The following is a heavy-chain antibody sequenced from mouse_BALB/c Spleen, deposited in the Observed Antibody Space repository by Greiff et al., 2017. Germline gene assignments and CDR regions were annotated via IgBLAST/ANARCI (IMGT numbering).Heavy chain of an antibody. CDR3: ARSYGYPYWYFDV. D-gene: IGHD1-2*01. J-gene: IGHJ1*01. Sequence: EVQLQESGPGLVKPSQSLSLTCTVTGYSITSDYAWNWIRQFPGNKLEWMGYISYSGSTSYNPSLKSRISITRDTSKNQFFLQLNSVTTEDTATYYCARSYGYPYWYFDVWGAGTTVTVSS. CDR2: ISYSGST. V-gene: IGHV3-2*02. CDR1: GYSITSDYA.